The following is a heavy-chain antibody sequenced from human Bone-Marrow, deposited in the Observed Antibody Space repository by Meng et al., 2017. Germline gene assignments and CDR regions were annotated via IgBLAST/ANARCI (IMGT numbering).Heavy chain of an antibody. Sequence: SETLSLTCTVSGGSVSSGSYYWSWIRQPPGKGLEWIGYIYYSGSTNYNPSLKSRVTISVDTSKNQFSLKLSSVTAADTAVYYCATTNVGTYGTDVWGQGTTVTVSS. D-gene: IGHD7-27*01. J-gene: IGHJ6*02. CDR1: GGSVSSGSYY. CDR3: ATTNVGTYGTDV. CDR2: IYYSGST. V-gene: IGHV4-61*01.